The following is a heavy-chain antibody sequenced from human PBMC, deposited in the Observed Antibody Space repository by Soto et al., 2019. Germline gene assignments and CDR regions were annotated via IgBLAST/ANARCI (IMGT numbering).Heavy chain of an antibody. CDR3: AREVNNYYGMDV. V-gene: IGHV4-30-4*01. CDR2: ISYSGSS. CDR1: GASISSDDYY. Sequence: QVQLQESGPGLVKPSQTLSLTCSISGASISSDDYYWSWLRQPPGKGLEWIGYISYSGSSYSNPSIKMRITISVDTSKTQFSLILSSVTAADTAVFYCAREVNNYYGMDVWGQGTTVPTSS. J-gene: IGHJ6*02.